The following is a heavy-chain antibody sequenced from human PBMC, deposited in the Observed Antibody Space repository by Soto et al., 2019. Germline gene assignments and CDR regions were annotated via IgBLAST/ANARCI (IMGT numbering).Heavy chain of an antibody. CDR1: GFTFDDYT. V-gene: IGHV3-9*01. CDR3: AKDQGYGGNSAHDAFDV. CDR2: INWNSGGI. D-gene: IGHD4-17*01. J-gene: IGHJ3*01. Sequence: EVQLVESGGGLVQPGRSLRLSCAAAGFTFDDYTMHWVRQAPGKGLEWVSGINWNSGGIDYVDSVKCRFTISRDNAKNSLYLQMNSLRAEDTALYYCAKDQGYGGNSAHDAFDVWGQGTMVTVSS.